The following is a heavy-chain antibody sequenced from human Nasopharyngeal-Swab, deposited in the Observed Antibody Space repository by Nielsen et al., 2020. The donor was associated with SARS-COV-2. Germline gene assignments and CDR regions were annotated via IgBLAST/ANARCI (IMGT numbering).Heavy chain of an antibody. Sequence: SETLCLTCTASGGSISSSSYYWVWIRQPPGKGLEWVVSIYCSGSTYYNPSLKSRVTISVDTSKNHFSLKLSSVTAADTAVYYCARHRYSSSWSWYFDYWGQGTLVTVSS. V-gene: IGHV4-39*01. J-gene: IGHJ4*02. CDR2: IYCSGST. CDR3: ARHRYSSSWSWYFDY. D-gene: IGHD6-13*01. CDR1: GGSISSSSYY.